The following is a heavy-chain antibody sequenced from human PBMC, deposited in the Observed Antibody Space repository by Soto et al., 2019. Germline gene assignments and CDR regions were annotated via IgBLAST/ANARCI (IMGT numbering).Heavy chain of an antibody. CDR3: ARESQQLVPAFDI. V-gene: IGHV1-69*13. Sequence: SVKVSCKASGGTFSSYAISWVRQAPGQGLEWMGGIIPIFGTANYAQKFQGRVTITADESTSTAYMELSSLRSEDTAVYYCARESQQLVPAFDIWGQGTMVTVSS. D-gene: IGHD6-6*01. CDR1: GGTFSSYA. J-gene: IGHJ3*02. CDR2: IIPIFGTA.